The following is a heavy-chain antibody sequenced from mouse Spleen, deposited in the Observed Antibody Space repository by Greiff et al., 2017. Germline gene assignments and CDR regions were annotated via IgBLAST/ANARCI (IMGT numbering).Heavy chain of an antibody. D-gene: IGHD1-1*01. CDR1: GYAFSSSW. J-gene: IGHJ3*01. CDR2: IYPGDGDT. V-gene: IGHV1-82*01. Sequence: VQLQQSGPELVKPGASVKISCKASGYAFSSSWMNWVKQRPGKGLEWIGRIYPGDGDTNYNGKFKGKATLTADKSSSTAYMQLSSLTSEDSAVYFCARDYYGSSYEVLFAYWGQGTLVTVSA. CDR3: ARDYYGSSYEVLFAY.